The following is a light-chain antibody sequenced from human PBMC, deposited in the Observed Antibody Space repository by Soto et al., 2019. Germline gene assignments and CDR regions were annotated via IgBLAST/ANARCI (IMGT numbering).Light chain of an antibody. CDR2: DAS. V-gene: IGKV3-11*01. CDR3: QQRSNWPT. Sequence: EIVFTQSPATLSLSPGERATLSCRASQSVSSYLAWYQQKPGQAPRLLIYDASNRATGIPARFSGSGSGTDFTLTIXSLEPEDFAVYYCQQRSNWPTFGPGTKVDI. CDR1: QSVSSY. J-gene: IGKJ3*01.